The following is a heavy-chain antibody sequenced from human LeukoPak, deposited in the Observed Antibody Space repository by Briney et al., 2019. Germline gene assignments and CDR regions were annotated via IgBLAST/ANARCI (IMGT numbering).Heavy chain of an antibody. Sequence: NPSETLSLTCAVYGGSFSGYYWSWIRQPPGKGLEWIGEINHSGSTNYNPSLKSRVTISVDTSKNQFSLKLSSVTAADTAVYYCARLWGPVLRFFGSGVHNDAFDIWGQGTMVTVSS. J-gene: IGHJ3*02. D-gene: IGHD3-3*01. V-gene: IGHV4-34*01. CDR3: ARLWGPVLRFFGSGVHNDAFDI. CDR1: GGSFSGYY. CDR2: INHSGST.